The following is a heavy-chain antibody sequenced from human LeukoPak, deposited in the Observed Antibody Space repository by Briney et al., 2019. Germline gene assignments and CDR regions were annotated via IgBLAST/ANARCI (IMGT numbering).Heavy chain of an antibody. CDR3: ARQGYCSDGSCYGFDY. CDR2: IFPGDSDT. J-gene: IGHJ4*02. CDR1: GYRFTRNW. V-gene: IGHV5-51*01. Sequence: GESLKISCKTSGYRFTRNWIGWVRQMPGKGLEWMGIIFPGDSDTRYSPSFQGQVSISADKSINTAYLQWSSLDVSDTAMYYCARQGYCSDGSCYGFDYWGQGTLLTVSS. D-gene: IGHD2-15*01.